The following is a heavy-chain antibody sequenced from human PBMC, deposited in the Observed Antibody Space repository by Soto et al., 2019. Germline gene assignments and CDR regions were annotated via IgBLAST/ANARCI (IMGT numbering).Heavy chain of an antibody. CDR2: IYYSGST. D-gene: IGHD2-21*02. V-gene: IGHV4-39*01. J-gene: IGHJ6*02. CDR1: GGSISSSSCY. Sequence: QLQLQESGPGLVKPSETLSLTCTVSGGSISSSSCYWGWIHQPPGKGLEWIGSIYYSGSTYYNPSLKSRVTISVDTSKNQFSLKLSSVTAADTAVYYCARLTVEDGDGYYYYGLDVWGQGTTVTVSS. CDR3: ARLTVEDGDGYYYYGLDV.